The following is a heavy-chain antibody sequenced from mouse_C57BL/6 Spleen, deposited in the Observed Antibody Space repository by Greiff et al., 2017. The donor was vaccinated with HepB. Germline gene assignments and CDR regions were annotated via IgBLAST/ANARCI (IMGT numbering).Heavy chain of an antibody. V-gene: IGHV14-4*01. CDR3: TGWLLFAY. CDR2: IDPENGDT. CDR1: GFNIKDDY. D-gene: IGHD2-3*01. J-gene: IGHJ3*01. Sequence: VQLKESGAELVRPGASVKLSCTASGFNIKDDYMHWVKQRPEQGLEWIGWIDPENGDTEYASKFQGKATITADTSSNTAYLQLSSLTSEDTAVYYCTGWLLFAYWGQGTLVTVSA.